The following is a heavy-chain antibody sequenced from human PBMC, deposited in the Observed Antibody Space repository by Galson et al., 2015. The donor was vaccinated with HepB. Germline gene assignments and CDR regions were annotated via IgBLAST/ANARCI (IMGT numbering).Heavy chain of an antibody. Sequence: SVKVSCKASGGTFTSYYMHWVRQAPGQGLEWMGIINPSGGSTSYAQKFQGRVTMTRDTSTSTVYMELSSLRSEDTAVYYCARGDYGGNSGPDAFDIWGQGTMVTVSS. J-gene: IGHJ3*02. D-gene: IGHD4-23*01. CDR1: GGTFTSYY. CDR2: INPSGGST. CDR3: ARGDYGGNSGPDAFDI. V-gene: IGHV1-46*03.